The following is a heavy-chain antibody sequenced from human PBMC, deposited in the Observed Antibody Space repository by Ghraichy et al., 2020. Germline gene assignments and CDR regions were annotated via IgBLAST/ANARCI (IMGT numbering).Heavy chain of an antibody. D-gene: IGHD3-16*01. Sequence: SGPTLVKPTQTLTLTCTFSGFSLSTSGVGVGWIRQPPGKALEWLALIYWDDDKRYGPSLKSRLTITKDTSKNQVVLTMTNMDPVDTATYYCAHRRSGGRELGIYYFDYWGQGTLVTVSS. CDR2: IYWDDDK. CDR3: AHRRSGGRELGIYYFDY. CDR1: GFSLSTSGVG. V-gene: IGHV2-5*05. J-gene: IGHJ4*02.